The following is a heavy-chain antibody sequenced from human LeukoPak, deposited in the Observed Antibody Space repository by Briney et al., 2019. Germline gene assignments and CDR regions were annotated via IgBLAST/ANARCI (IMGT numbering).Heavy chain of an antibody. CDR3: ARLRSPFRSYIDY. J-gene: IGHJ4*02. V-gene: IGHV5-51*01. CDR1: GYSFTHYW. Sequence: GESLKISCKGSGYSFTHYWIGWVRQMPGKGLEWMGIIYPGDSNTRYSPSFQGQVTISADKSISTAYLQWSSLKASDTAMYYCARLRSPFRSYIDYWGQGTLVTVSS. CDR2: IYPGDSNT. D-gene: IGHD3-10*01.